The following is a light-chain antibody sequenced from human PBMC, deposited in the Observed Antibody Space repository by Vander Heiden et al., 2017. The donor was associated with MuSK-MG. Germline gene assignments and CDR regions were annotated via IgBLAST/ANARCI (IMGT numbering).Light chain of an antibody. CDR1: STNSGSYDF. CDR3: CSFAGSSTWV. V-gene: IGLV2-23*02. CDR2: EVS. J-gene: IGLJ3*02. Sequence: QSALTPPASVSGSPGQSITISCTGTSTNSGSYDFVSWYQKYPGKAPKLIIYEVSKRPSGISHRFSGSKSGNTASLTISGLQTEDEADYYCCSFAGSSTWVFGGGSKLTVL.